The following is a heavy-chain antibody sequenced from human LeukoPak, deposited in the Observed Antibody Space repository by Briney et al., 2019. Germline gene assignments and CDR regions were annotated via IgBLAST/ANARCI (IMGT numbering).Heavy chain of an antibody. CDR3: ARDQMRPNYDFWSGPWGRAYYFDF. CDR1: GFTFSSYS. D-gene: IGHD3-3*01. CDR2: ISGSSSYI. V-gene: IGHV3-21*01. Sequence: PGGSLRLSCAASGFTFSSYSMNWVRQAPGKGLEWVSSISGSSSYIYYADSVKGRFTISRDNAKNSLYLQMNSLRAEDTAVYYCARDQMRPNYDFWSGPWGRAYYFDFWGQGTLVTVSS. J-gene: IGHJ4*02.